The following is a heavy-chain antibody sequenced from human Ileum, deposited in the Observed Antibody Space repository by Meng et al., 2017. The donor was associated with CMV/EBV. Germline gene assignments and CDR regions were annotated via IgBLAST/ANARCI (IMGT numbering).Heavy chain of an antibody. CDR1: GFTFSSLA. V-gene: IGHV3-30*04. D-gene: IGHD3-22*01. J-gene: IGHJ4*02. CDR3: AREYTDSSGGRRFDY. Sequence: GESLKISFSASGFTFSSLAVHWFRQAPGEGLDWVTLISYDGSHKNYADSVKGRFTISRDNSKNTLYLEMNSLRVEDTAMYYCAREYTDSSGGRRFDYWGQGTLVTVSS. CDR2: ISYDGSHK.